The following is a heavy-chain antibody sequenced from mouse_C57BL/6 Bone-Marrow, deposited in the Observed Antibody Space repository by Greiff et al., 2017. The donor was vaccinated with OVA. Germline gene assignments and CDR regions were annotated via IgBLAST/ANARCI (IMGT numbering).Heavy chain of an antibody. CDR1: GYTFTSYW. V-gene: IGHV1-50*01. Sequence: VQLQQPGAELVKPGASVKLSCKASGYTFTSYWMQWVKQRPGQGLEWIGEIDPSDSYTNYNQKVKGKATLTVDTSSSTAYMQLSSLTSEDSAVYYCARIYYDYDDWFAYGGQGTLVTVSA. D-gene: IGHD2-4*01. CDR2: IDPSDSYT. J-gene: IGHJ3*01. CDR3: ARIYYDYDDWFAY.